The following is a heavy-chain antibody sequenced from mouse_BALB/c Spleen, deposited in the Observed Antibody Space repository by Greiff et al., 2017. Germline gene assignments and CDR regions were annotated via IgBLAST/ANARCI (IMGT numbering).Heavy chain of an antibody. CDR1: GYTFTSYW. V-gene: IGHV1S81*02. Sequence: VQLQQPGAELVKPGASVKLSCKASGYTFTSYWMHWVKQRPGQGLEWIGEINPSNGRTNYNEKFKSKATLTVDKSSSTAYMQLSSLTSEDSAVYYCANGYVGFAYWGQGTLVTVSA. D-gene: IGHD1-2*01. J-gene: IGHJ3*01. CDR2: INPSNGRT. CDR3: ANGYVGFAY.